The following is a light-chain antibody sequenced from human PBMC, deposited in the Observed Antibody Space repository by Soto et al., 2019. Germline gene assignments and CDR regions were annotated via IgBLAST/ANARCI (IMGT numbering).Light chain of an antibody. V-gene: IGLV2-14*01. J-gene: IGLJ2*01. Sequence: QSVLTQPASVSGSPGQSITIACTGTSSDVGGYNYVSWYQQHPGKAPKVMIYEVSHRPSGVSDRFSGSKSGNTASLTISGLQAEDEADYYCSSCTTSSTLVVFGGGTQLTVL. CDR2: EVS. CDR3: SSCTTSSTLVV. CDR1: SSDVGGYNY.